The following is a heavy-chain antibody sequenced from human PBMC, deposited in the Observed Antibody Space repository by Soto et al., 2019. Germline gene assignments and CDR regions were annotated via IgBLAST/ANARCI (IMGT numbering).Heavy chain of an antibody. J-gene: IGHJ5*02. V-gene: IGHV4-59*01. D-gene: IGHD6-19*01. Sequence: QVQLQESGPGLVKPSETLSLTCTVSGGSISSYYWSWIRQPPGKGLEWIGYIYYSGSTNYNPSLKSRVTISVDTSKNQFSQKLSSVTAADTAVYYCARGKTIAVAGTAWFDPWGQGTLVTVSS. CDR3: ARGKTIAVAGTAWFDP. CDR1: GGSISSYY. CDR2: IYYSGST.